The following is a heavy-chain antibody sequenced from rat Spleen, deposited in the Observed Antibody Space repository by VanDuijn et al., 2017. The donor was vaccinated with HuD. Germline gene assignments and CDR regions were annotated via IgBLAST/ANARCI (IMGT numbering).Heavy chain of an antibody. CDR3: AREPPGYGYCVTDA. J-gene: IGHJ4*01. D-gene: IGHD4-3*01. V-gene: IGHV4-2*01. CDR1: GFNFNDYW. CDR2: INKDSSTI. Sequence: EVQLVESGGGLVQPGRSLRLSCAASGFNFNDYWMGWVRQAPGTGLEWIGEINKDSSTINYTPSLKDKFTISRDNAQNTLYLEMSKLGSEDTAIYYCAREPPGYGYCVTDAWGQGASVTVSS.